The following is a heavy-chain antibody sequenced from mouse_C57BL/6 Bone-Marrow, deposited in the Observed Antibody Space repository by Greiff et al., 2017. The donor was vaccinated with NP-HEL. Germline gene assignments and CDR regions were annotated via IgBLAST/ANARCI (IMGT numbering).Heavy chain of an antibody. Sequence: QVHVKQSGAELVRPGTSVKMSCKASGYTFTNYWIGWAKQRPGHGLEWIGDIYPGGGYTNYNEKFKGKATLTADKSSSTAYMQFSSLTSEDSAIYYCARLDYFDYWGQGTTLTVSS. V-gene: IGHV1-63*01. CDR2: IYPGGGYT. CDR1: GYTFTNYW. J-gene: IGHJ2*01. CDR3: ARLDYFDY.